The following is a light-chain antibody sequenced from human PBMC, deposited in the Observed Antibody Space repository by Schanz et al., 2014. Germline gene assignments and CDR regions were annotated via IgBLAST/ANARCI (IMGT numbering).Light chain of an antibody. V-gene: IGKV3-20*01. CDR3: QQYGSSPLT. CDR1: QSVSSN. Sequence: EIVMTQSPATLSVSPGERATLSCRASQSVSSNLAWYQQKSGQAPRLLIYDASNRATGIPDRFSASGSGTDFTLTISRLEAEDFAVYYCQQYGSSPLTFGGGTKVEIK. J-gene: IGKJ4*01. CDR2: DAS.